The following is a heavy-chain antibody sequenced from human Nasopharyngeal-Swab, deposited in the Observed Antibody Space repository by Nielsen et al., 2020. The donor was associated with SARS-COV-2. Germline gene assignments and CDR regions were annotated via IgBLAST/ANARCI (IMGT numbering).Heavy chain of an antibody. V-gene: IGHV3-23*01. CDR3: AKNPYSSSFYWFDP. Sequence: GESLKISCAASGFISNYAMSWVRQAPGKGLEWVSGISGNGGATYYADSVKGRFTISRDNSKNTRSLQMNSLRADDTAVYYCAKNPYSSSFYWFDPWGQGTLVTVSS. D-gene: IGHD6-13*01. CDR2: ISGNGGAT. J-gene: IGHJ5*02. CDR1: GFISNYA.